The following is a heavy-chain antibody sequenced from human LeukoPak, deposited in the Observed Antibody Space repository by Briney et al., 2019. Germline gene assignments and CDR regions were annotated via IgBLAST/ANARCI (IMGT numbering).Heavy chain of an antibody. CDR3: AIFPPSAWSHRGYGMDV. Sequence: EASVKVSCKVSGYTLTELSMHWVRQAPGKGLEWMGGFDPEDGETIYAQKFQGRVTMTEDTSTDTAYMELSSLRSEDTAVYYCAIFPPSAWSHRGYGMDVWGQGTTVTVS. CDR2: FDPEDGET. D-gene: IGHD1-14*01. J-gene: IGHJ6*02. V-gene: IGHV1-24*01. CDR1: GYTLTELS.